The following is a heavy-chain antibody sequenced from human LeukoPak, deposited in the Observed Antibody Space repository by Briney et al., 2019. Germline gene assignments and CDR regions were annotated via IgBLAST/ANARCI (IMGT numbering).Heavy chain of an antibody. CDR3: ARGLRALTGYLYYYMDV. D-gene: IGHD3-9*01. Sequence: GASVKVSCKASGYTFTSYGISWVRQAPGQGLEWMGWMNPNSGNTGYAQKFQGRVTMTRNTSISTAYMELSSLRSEDTAVYYCARGLRALTGYLYYYMDVWGKGTTVTISS. J-gene: IGHJ6*03. CDR2: MNPNSGNT. V-gene: IGHV1-8*02. CDR1: GYTFTSYG.